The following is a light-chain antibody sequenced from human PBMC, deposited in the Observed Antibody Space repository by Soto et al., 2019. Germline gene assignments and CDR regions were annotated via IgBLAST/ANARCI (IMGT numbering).Light chain of an antibody. Sequence: QMTQSPSSVSASVGDRLTITCRASQVISNYLAWYQQKPGQVPKLLIYTASTLQPGVPSRFSGSGYGTEFTLTINSLQPDDVATYYCQKYNSAPLTFGGGTRLEIK. CDR3: QKYNSAPLT. J-gene: IGKJ5*01. CDR1: QVISNY. V-gene: IGKV1-27*01. CDR2: TAS.